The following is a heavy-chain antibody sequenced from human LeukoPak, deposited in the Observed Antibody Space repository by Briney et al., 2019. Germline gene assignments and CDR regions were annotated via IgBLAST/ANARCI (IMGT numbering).Heavy chain of an antibody. D-gene: IGHD3-10*01. CDR2: IYTSGST. CDR1: GGSISSYH. Sequence: SETLSLTCTVWGGSISSYHWRWIRQPAREGLEGIGRIYTSGSTNYNPPLKSRVTMSVDTSKNQFSLKLSSVTAADTAVYYCARDEGVRGARLFDPWGQGTLVTVSS. J-gene: IGHJ5*02. CDR3: ARDEGVRGARLFDP. V-gene: IGHV4-4*07.